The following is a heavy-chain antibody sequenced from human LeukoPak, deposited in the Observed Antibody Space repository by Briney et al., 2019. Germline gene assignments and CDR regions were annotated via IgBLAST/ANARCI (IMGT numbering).Heavy chain of an antibody. CDR3: ATTASYYGFWSASPHSYWYFDL. V-gene: IGHV3-33*01. CDR1: GFTFSSYG. D-gene: IGHD3-3*01. Sequence: PGGSLRLSCAASGFTFSSYGMHWVRQAPGKGLEWVAVIWYDGSNKYYADSVKGRFTISRDNSKNTLYLQMNSLRAEDTAVYYCATTASYYGFWSASPHSYWYFDLWGRGTLVTVSS. J-gene: IGHJ2*01. CDR2: IWYDGSNK.